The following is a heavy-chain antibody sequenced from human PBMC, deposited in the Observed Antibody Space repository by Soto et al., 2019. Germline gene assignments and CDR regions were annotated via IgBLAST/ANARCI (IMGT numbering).Heavy chain of an antibody. CDR2: IKQDGSDK. Sequence: EEQLVESGGGLVQPGGSLRLSCAASGFTFSNYWMSWVRQAPGKGLEWVANIKQDGSDKYYVDSVKGRFTISRDNAKNSLYLPMNSLRVEDTGVYYCARVFPGSGWAYHYYGMDVWGQGTMVTVSS. J-gene: IGHJ6*02. V-gene: IGHV3-7*01. CDR3: ARVFPGSGWAYHYYGMDV. D-gene: IGHD6-19*01. CDR1: GFTFSNYW.